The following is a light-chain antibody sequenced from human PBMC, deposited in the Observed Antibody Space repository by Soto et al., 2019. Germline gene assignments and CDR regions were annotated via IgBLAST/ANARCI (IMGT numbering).Light chain of an antibody. Sequence: LAPGERATLSCRASQSVSSSYLAWYQQKPGQAPRLLIYGASSRATGIPDRFSGSGSGTDFTLTISRLEPEDFAVYYCQQYGSWTFGQGTKVEIK. CDR3: QQYGSWT. J-gene: IGKJ1*01. CDR2: GAS. V-gene: IGKV3-20*01. CDR1: QSVSSSY.